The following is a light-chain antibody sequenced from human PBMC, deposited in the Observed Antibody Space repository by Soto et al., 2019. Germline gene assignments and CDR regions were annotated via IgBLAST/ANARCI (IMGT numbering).Light chain of an antibody. CDR2: GAS. V-gene: IGKV3-20*01. CDR1: QSINSNY. J-gene: IGKJ1*01. CDR3: QQYDNSPRT. Sequence: EIVLTQSPGTLSLSPGERATLSCRASQSINSNYLAWYQQKPGQGPRPLMYGASSRATGIPDRFSGSGSGTDFTLTSSRLEPEDFAVYYCQQYDNSPRTVGQGTKVEIK.